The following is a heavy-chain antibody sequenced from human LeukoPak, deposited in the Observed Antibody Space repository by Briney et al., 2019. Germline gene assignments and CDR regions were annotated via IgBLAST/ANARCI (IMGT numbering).Heavy chain of an antibody. CDR2: IWYDGSEK. J-gene: IGHJ4*02. CDR1: GFTLRSHG. D-gene: IGHD3-16*01. Sequence: GGSLRLSCAASGFTLRSHGMHWVRQAPGKGLEWVAVIWYDGSEKYYADSVQGRFAISRDNSKNTLYLQMNSLRDEDTAVYYCARDRGGLHYCDSWGQGTLVTVSS. V-gene: IGHV3-33*01. CDR3: ARDRGGLHYCDS.